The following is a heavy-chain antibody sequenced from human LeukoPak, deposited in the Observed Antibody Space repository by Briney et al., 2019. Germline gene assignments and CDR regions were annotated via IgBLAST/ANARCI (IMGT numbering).Heavy chain of an antibody. CDR2: INPNSGGT. V-gene: IGHV1-2*02. CDR3: ARVPGLLWFGELLPDYYFDY. J-gene: IGHJ4*02. Sequence: ASVKVSCKASGYTFTGYYMHWVRQAPGQGLEWMGWINPNSGGTNYAQKFQGRVTMTRDTSISTAYRELSRLRSDDTAVYYCARVPGLLWFGELLPDYYFDYWGQGTLVTVSS. D-gene: IGHD3-10*01. CDR1: GYTFTGYY.